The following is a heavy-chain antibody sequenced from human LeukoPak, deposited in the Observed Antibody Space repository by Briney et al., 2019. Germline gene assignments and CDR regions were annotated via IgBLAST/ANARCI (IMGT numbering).Heavy chain of an antibody. CDR2: INHGGST. CDR1: GGFISSYY. J-gene: IGHJ5*02. Sequence: SETLSLTCTVSGGFISSYYWSWIRQPPGKGLEWIGEINHGGSTKFNPSLKSRVTISLDTSRNQFSLKVNSVTAADTAVYYCAKHLRRRFFSRTLGFDPWGQGTLVTVSS. CDR3: AKHLRRRFFSRTLGFDP. V-gene: IGHV4-34*01. D-gene: IGHD3-3*01.